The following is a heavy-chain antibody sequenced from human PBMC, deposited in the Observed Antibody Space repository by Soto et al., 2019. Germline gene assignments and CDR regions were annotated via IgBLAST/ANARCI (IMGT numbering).Heavy chain of an antibody. J-gene: IGHJ4*02. CDR1: GFTFTNSA. D-gene: IGHD5-18*01. V-gene: IGHV1-58*01. CDR3: ATDKGDSYGYGNY. CDR2: IVVGSGNT. Sequence: SVKVSCKASGFTFTNSAVQWVRQARGQRLEWIGWIVVGSGNTNYAQKFQERVTITRDMSTTTAYMELSSLRSEDTAVYYCATDKGDSYGYGNYWGQGTLVTVSS.